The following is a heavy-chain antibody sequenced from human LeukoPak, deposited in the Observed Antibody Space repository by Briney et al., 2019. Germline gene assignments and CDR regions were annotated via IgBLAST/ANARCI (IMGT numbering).Heavy chain of an antibody. CDR1: SGSIGSSNNY. V-gene: IGHV4-39*01. J-gene: IGHJ5*02. Sequence: SETLSLTXTVSSGSIGSSNNYWGWIRQAPGKGLEWIGNVYYSGSTFYNPSLKSRVTISVDTSKNQFSLKLRSVTAADTAIYYCARTSFNVVFGNWFDPWGQGTLVTVSS. CDR3: ARTSFNVVFGNWFDP. D-gene: IGHD2-8*01. CDR2: VYYSGST.